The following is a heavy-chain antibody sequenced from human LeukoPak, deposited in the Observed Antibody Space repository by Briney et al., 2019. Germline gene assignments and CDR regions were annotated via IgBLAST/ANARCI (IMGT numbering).Heavy chain of an antibody. CDR3: ARGRGTTGYMDV. V-gene: IGHV3-33*01. J-gene: IGHJ6*03. CDR1: RFTFSSYG. D-gene: IGHD4-17*01. Sequence: GGSLRLSCAASRFTFSSYGMHWARQAPGKGLEWVAVIWSDGSKKYYADSVKGRFTISRDNSKNTLYLQMNSLRAEDTAVYYCARGRGTTGYMDVWGKGTAVSVSS. CDR2: IWSDGSKK.